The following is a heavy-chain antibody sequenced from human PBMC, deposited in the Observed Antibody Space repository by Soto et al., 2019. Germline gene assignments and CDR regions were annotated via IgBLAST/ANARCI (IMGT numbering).Heavy chain of an antibody. Sequence: QVQLVESGGGVVQPGRSLRLSCAASGFTFSSYGMHWVRQAPGKGLEWVAVIWYDGSNKYYADSVKGRFTISRDNSKNTLYLQMNSLRAEDTAVYYCARDRDSSGWYPKTEFCYFDYWGQGTLVTVPS. D-gene: IGHD6-19*01. CDR3: ARDRDSSGWYPKTEFCYFDY. J-gene: IGHJ4*02. V-gene: IGHV3-33*01. CDR1: GFTFSSYG. CDR2: IWYDGSNK.